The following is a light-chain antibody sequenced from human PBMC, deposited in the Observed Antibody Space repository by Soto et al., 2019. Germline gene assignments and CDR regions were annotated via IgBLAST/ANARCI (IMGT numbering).Light chain of an antibody. V-gene: IGLV2-14*01. J-gene: IGLJ1*01. CDR3: SSYTSSSTLYV. CDR2: DVS. Sequence: QSVLTQPASVSGSPGQSITISCTGTSSDVGGYNYVSWYQQHPGKAPKLMIYDVSNRPSGVSNRFSGSKSGNTASLTISGLQAEDESDYYCSSYTSSSTLYVFGTGTIVPVL. CDR1: SSDVGGYNY.